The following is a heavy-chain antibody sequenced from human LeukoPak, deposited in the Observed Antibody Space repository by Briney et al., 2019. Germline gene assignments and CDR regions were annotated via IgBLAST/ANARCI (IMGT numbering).Heavy chain of an antibody. V-gene: IGHV3-64*01. Sequence: GGSLRLSCTVSGFTFSTSYMHWVRQAPGKGLEYVSAISSSGGSTYYANSVRSRFTISRDNSKNTLYLQMGSLRAEDMAVYYCARGHYFGSARYYFDHWGQGTLVTVSS. CDR3: ARGHYFGSARYYFDH. J-gene: IGHJ4*02. CDR1: GFTFSTSY. CDR2: ISSSGGST. D-gene: IGHD3-9*01.